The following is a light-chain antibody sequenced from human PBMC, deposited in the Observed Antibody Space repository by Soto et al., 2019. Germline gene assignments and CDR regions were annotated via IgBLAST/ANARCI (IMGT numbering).Light chain of an antibody. Sequence: QSALTQPRSVSGSPGQSVTISCTGTSSDVGGYNYVSWFQQHPGKAPKLMIYDVNQRPSGVPDRFSNSKSGNTASLTISGLQAEDVAHYYCCSYAGSYTWLFGTGTKLTVL. J-gene: IGLJ1*01. CDR1: SSDVGGYNY. V-gene: IGLV2-11*01. CDR3: CSYAGSYTWL. CDR2: DVN.